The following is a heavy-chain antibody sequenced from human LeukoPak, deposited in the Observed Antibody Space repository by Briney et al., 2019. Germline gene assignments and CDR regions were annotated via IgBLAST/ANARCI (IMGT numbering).Heavy chain of an antibody. J-gene: IGHJ6*03. V-gene: IGHV3-73*01. CDR1: GFTFSGSA. Sequence: GSLRLSCAASGFTFSGSAMHWVRQASGKGLEWVGRIRSKANSYATAYAASVKGRFTISRDDSKNTAYLQMNSLKTVDTAVYYCTRPYSGSTNYYYYMDVWGKGTTVTVSS. CDR3: TRPYSGSTNYYYYMDV. CDR2: IRSKANSYAT. D-gene: IGHD1-26*01.